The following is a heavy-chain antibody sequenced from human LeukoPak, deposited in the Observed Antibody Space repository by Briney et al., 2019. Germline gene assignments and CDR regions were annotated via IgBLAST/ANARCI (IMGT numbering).Heavy chain of an antibody. D-gene: IGHD6-6*01. J-gene: IGHJ4*02. CDR2: IIPIFGTA. CDR1: GGTFSSYA. CDR3: ARDGIAARTDPFDY. V-gene: IGHV1-69*05. Sequence: SVKVSCKASGGTFSSYAISWVRQAPGQGLEWMGRIIPIFGTANYAQKFQGRVTITTDESTSTAYMELSSLRSGDTAVYYCARDGIAARTDPFDYWGQGTLVTVSS.